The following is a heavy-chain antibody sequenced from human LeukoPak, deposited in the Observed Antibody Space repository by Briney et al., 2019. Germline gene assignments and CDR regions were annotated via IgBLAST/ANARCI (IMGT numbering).Heavy chain of an antibody. D-gene: IGHD4-17*01. CDR3: ARDGHGVPLDY. J-gene: IGHJ4*02. CDR2: ISYDGTEK. CDR1: GLSFSSYA. Sequence: GSSLRLSCAASGLSFSSYAMYWVRQAPGKGLEWVAVISYDGTEKYYGDSVKGRFTISRDNSKNTLYLQMNSLRAEDTALYYCARDGHGVPLDYWGQGTLVTVSS. V-gene: IGHV3-30-3*01.